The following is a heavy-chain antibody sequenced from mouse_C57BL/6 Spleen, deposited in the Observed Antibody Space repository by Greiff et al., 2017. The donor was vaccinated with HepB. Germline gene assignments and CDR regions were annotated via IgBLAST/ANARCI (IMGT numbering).Heavy chain of an antibody. V-gene: IGHV1-50*01. CDR1: GYTFTSYW. D-gene: IGHD4-1*01. Sequence: QVQLQQPGAELVKPGASVKLSCKASGYTFTSYWMQWVKQRPGQGLEWIGEIDPSDSYTNYNQKFKGKATLTVDTSSSTAYMQLSSLTPEDSAVYYCARRGSYAMDYWGQGTSVTVSS. CDR3: ARRGSYAMDY. CDR2: IDPSDSYT. J-gene: IGHJ4*01.